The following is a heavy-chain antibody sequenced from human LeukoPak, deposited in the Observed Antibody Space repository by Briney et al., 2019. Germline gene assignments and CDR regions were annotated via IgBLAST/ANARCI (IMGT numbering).Heavy chain of an antibody. CDR1: GFTFSDYT. CDR3: ARVPVLSHWYFDL. D-gene: IGHD2-2*01. Sequence: HAGGSLRLSCAASGFTFSDYTINWVRQAPGKGLEWISYISNDGRTILYGDSVNGRFTISRDNAKNSLYLQLNSLRAEDTAVYYCARVPVLSHWYFDLWGRGTLVTVSS. CDR2: ISNDGRTI. V-gene: IGHV3-48*04. J-gene: IGHJ2*01.